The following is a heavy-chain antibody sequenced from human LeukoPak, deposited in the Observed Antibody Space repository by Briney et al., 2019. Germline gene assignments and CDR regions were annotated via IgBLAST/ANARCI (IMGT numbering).Heavy chain of an antibody. V-gene: IGHV4-34*01. J-gene: IGHJ3*02. Sequence: SETLSLTCAAYGGSFSGYYWSWIRQPPGKGLEWIGEINHSGSTNYNPSLKSRVTISVDTSKNQFSLKLSSVTAADTAVYYCARSSYRYAFDIWGQGTMVTVSS. CDR3: ARSSYRYAFDI. CDR1: GGSFSGYY. D-gene: IGHD3-16*02. CDR2: INHSGST.